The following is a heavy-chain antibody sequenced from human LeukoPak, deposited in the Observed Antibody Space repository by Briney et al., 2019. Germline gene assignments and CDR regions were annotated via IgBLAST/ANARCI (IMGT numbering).Heavy chain of an antibody. CDR1: GGSISSGDYY. D-gene: IGHD2-21*01. CDR3: ARLRLFNWFDP. CDR2: INHSGST. Sequence: PSQTLSLTCTVSGGSISSGDYYWSWIRQPPGKGLEWIGEINHSGSTNYNPSLKSRVTISVDTSKNQFSLKLSSVTAADTAVYYCARLRLFNWFDPWGQGTLVTVSS. J-gene: IGHJ5*02. V-gene: IGHV4-30-4*08.